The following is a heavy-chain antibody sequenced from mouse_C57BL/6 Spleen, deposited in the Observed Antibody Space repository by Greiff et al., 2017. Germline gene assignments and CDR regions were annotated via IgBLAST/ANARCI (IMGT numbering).Heavy chain of an antibody. D-gene: IGHD1-1*01. J-gene: IGHJ1*03. CDR2: IYPGSGST. CDR3: ARLRYYGSSYWYFDV. V-gene: IGHV1-55*01. Sequence: QVQLQQPGAELVKPGASVKMSCKASGYTFTSYWITWVKQRPGQGLEWIGDIYPGSGSTNYNEKFKSKDTLTVDTSSSTAYMQLSSLTSEDSAVYYCARLRYYGSSYWYFDVWGTGTTVTVSS. CDR1: GYTFTSYW.